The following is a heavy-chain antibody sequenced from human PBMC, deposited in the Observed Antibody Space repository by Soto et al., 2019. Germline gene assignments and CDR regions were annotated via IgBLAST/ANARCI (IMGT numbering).Heavy chain of an antibody. D-gene: IGHD3-22*01. V-gene: IGHV6-1*01. J-gene: IGHJ5*02. CDR2: TYYRSKWYN. CDR3: ARHLGYDSSAYYRNWFDP. CDR1: GDSVSSNSAA. Sequence: SQTLSLPCAXSGDSVSSNSAALNLISQSPSRGLGWLGRTYYRSKWYNDYAVSVKSRITINPDTSKNQFSLKLSSVTAADTAVYYCARHLGYDSSAYYRNWFDPWGQGTLVTVSS.